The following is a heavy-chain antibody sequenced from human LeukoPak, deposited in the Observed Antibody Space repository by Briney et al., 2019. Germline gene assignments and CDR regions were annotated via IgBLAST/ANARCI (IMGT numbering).Heavy chain of an antibody. CDR2: ISSSSSYI. Sequence: PGGSLRLSCAASGFTFSSYSMNWVRQAPGKGLEGVSSISSSSSYIYYADSVKGRFTISRDNAKNSLYLQMNSLRAEDTAVYYCARDQGGYSYGTIDYWGQGTLVTVSS. V-gene: IGHV3-21*01. D-gene: IGHD5-18*01. CDR1: GFTFSSYS. J-gene: IGHJ4*02. CDR3: ARDQGGYSYGTIDY.